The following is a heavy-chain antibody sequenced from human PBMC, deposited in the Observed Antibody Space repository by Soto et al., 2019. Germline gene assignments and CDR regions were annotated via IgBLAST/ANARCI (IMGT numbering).Heavy chain of an antibody. D-gene: IGHD1-26*01. CDR1: GFTFSNYA. CDR3: ASDSGSYYASTLDY. J-gene: IGHJ4*02. CDR2: ISNRGGST. V-gene: IGHV3-23*01. Sequence: PGGSLRLSCAASGFTFSNYAMSWVRQAPGKGLEWVSGISNRGGSTYYADSVKGRFTISRDNSKNTLYLQMNSLRAEDTAVYYCASDSGSYYASTLDYWGQGTLVTVS.